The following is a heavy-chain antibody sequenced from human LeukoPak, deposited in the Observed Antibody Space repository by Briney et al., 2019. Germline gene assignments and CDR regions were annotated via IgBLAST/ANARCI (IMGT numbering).Heavy chain of an antibody. CDR3: ARDGDGYNYDY. Sequence: PSETLSLTCTVSGGSISSSSYYWGWIRQPPGKGLEWIGSIYYSGSTYYNPSLKSRVTISVDTSKNQFSLKLSSVTAADTAVYYCARDGDGYNYDYWGQGTLVTVSS. CDR2: IYYSGST. CDR1: GGSISSSSYY. J-gene: IGHJ4*02. D-gene: IGHD5-24*01. V-gene: IGHV4-39*07.